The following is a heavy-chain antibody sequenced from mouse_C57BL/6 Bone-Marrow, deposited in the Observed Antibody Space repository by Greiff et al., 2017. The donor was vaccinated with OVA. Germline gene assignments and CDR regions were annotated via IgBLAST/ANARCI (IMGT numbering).Heavy chain of an antibody. J-gene: IGHJ3*01. D-gene: IGHD4-1*01. V-gene: IGHV1-82*01. CDR3: ARGGGTGTFAY. CDR1: GYAFSSSW. CDR2: IYPGDGDT. Sequence: QVQLQQSGPELVKPGASVKISCKASGYAFSSSWMNWVKQRPGKGLEWIGRIYPGDGDTNYNGKFKGKATLTADKSSSTAYMQLSSLTSEDSAVYFCARGGGTGTFAYWGQGTLVTVSA.